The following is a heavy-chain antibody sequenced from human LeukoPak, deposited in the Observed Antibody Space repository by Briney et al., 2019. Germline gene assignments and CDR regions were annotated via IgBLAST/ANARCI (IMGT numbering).Heavy chain of an antibody. D-gene: IGHD3-3*01. CDR2: IYHSGST. J-gene: IGHJ4*02. Sequence: SETLSLTCTVSGVSISTYYWSWIRQPPGKGLEWIGYIYHSGSTNYNPSLKSRVTISVDTSQNQFSLKLSSVTAADTAVYYCARIRGYDFWSGYPDYWGQGTLVTVSS. CDR1: GVSISTYY. V-gene: IGHV4-59*12. CDR3: ARIRGYDFWSGYPDY.